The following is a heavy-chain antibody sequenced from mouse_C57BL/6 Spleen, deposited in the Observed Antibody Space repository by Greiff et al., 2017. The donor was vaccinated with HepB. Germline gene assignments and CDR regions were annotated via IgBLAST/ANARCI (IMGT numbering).Heavy chain of an antibody. CDR3: ARSGSSPWFAC. J-gene: IGHJ3*01. D-gene: IGHD1-1*01. CDR2: IYPSDSET. V-gene: IGHV1-61*01. CDR1: GYTFTSYW. Sequence: QVQLQQPGAELVRPGSSVKLSCKASGYTFTSYWMDWVKQRPGQGLEWIGNIYPSDSETHYNQKFKDKATLTVDKSSSTAYMQLSSLTSEDSAVYYCARSGSSPWFACWGQGTLVTVSA.